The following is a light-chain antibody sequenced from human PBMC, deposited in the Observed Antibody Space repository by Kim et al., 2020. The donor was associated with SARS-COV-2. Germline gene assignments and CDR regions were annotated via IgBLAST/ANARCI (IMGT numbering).Light chain of an antibody. V-gene: IGLV1-51*01. CDR3: GTWDSSLRDVV. J-gene: IGLJ2*01. CDR2: DNS. CDR1: SSNIGESY. Sequence: QSVLTQPPSVSAAPGQKVTISCSGSSSNIGESYVSWYQHLPGTAPKLLIYDNSKRPSGIPDRFSGSKSGTSATLGITGLQTGDEADYYCGTWDSSLRDVVFGGGTQLTVL.